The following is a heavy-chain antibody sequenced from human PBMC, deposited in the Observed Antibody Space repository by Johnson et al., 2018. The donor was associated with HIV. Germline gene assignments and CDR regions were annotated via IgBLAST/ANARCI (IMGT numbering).Heavy chain of an antibody. D-gene: IGHD3-16*01. V-gene: IGHV3-30*04. CDR3: ATFYGEV. Sequence: QVQLVESGGGVVQPGRSLRLSCAASGFTFSNSAMHWVRQAPGKGLEWVAVISYVGTNEYYADSVKGRFTISRDNSKNTLYLQMNSLTAGDTAVYYCATFYGEVGGQGTMVTVSS. CDR1: GFTFSNSA. CDR2: ISYVGTNE. J-gene: IGHJ3*01.